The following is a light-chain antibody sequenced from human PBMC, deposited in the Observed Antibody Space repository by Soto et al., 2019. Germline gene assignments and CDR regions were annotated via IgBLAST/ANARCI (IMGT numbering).Light chain of an antibody. V-gene: IGKV1-39*01. CDR1: QSISSY. Sequence: DIQMTQSPSSLSASVGDRVTITCRASQSISSYLNWYQQKPGKAPKRLIYAASSLQSGIPSRFSGSGSGTDFTLTISSLQHEDFSTYYCQQSYSTLLFGGGTRVEIK. CDR3: QQSYSTLL. J-gene: IGKJ4*01. CDR2: AAS.